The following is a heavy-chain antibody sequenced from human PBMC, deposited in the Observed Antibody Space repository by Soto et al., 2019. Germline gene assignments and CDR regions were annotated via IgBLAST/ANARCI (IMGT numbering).Heavy chain of an antibody. CDR1: GFTFSDYY. J-gene: IGHJ4*02. CDR2: ISSSSSYT. Sequence: PGGSLRLSCAASGFTFSDYYMSWIRQAPGKGLEWVSYISSSSSYTNYADSVEGRFTISRDNAKNSLYLQMNSLRAEDTAVYYCARGSRLFDYWGQGTLVTVSS. CDR3: ARGSRLFDY. V-gene: IGHV3-11*06. D-gene: IGHD2-2*01.